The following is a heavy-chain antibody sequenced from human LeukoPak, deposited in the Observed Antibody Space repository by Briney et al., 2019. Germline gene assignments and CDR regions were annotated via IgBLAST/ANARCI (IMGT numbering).Heavy chain of an antibody. V-gene: IGHV3-30*18. CDR2: VSYDGRHQ. J-gene: IGHJ4*02. CDR3: AKEKYNWNDYFDY. D-gene: IGHD1-1*01. CDR1: GFTFSSNG. Sequence: GRSLRLSCAASGFTFSSNGIHWVRQAPGKGLEWVAVVSYDGRHQYYADSVKGRFTISRDNSKNIAYLQMNSLRPEDTAVYHCAKEKYNWNDYFDYWGQGTLVTVPS.